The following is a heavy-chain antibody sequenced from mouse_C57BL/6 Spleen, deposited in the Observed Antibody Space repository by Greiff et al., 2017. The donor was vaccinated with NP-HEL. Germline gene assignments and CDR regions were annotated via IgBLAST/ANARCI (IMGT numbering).Heavy chain of an antibody. V-gene: IGHV5-9-1*02. J-gene: IGHJ4*01. CDR1: GFTFSSYA. CDR2: ISSGGDYI. D-gene: IGHD1-1*01. CDR3: TFYTTVTYYAMDY. Sequence: EVKLVESGEGLVKPGGSLKLSCAASGFTFSSYAMSWVRQTPEKRLEWVAYISSGGDYIYYADTVKGRFTISRDNARNTLYLQISCLKSDDTAMYYCTFYTTVTYYAMDYWGQGTSVTVSS.